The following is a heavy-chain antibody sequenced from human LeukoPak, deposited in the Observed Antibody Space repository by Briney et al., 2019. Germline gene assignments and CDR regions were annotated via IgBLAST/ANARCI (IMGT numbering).Heavy chain of an antibody. CDR1: GGTFSSYA. CDR2: IIPIFGTA. CDR3: ARHHRRDGNNYFDY. Sequence: SVKVSCKASGGTFSSYAISWVRQAPGQGLEWMGGIIPIFGTANYAQKFQGRVTITGDESTSPAYMEWSSLRSEDTTVYYCARHHRRDGNNYFDYWGQGTLVTVSS. J-gene: IGHJ4*02. D-gene: IGHD5-24*01. V-gene: IGHV1-69*13.